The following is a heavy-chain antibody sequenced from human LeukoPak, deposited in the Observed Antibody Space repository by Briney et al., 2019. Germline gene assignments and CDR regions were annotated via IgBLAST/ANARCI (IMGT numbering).Heavy chain of an antibody. J-gene: IGHJ4*02. CDR3: VRGFRSDY. CDR1: GFTFSTSY. D-gene: IGHD2/OR15-2a*01. Sequence: PGGSLRLSCAASGFTFSTSYMTWVRQAPGKGLEWVANIKEDGSAKYYVDSVKGRFTISRDNAKNSLYLQMNSLRADDTAVYYCVRGFRSDYWGQGTLVSVSS. V-gene: IGHV3-7*04. CDR2: IKEDGSAK.